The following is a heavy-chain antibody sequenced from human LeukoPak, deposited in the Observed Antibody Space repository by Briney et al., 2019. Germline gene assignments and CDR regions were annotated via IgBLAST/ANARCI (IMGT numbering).Heavy chain of an antibody. D-gene: IGHD3-3*01. Sequence: SETLSLTCTVSGGSISSSSYYWGWIRQPPGKGLEWIGSIYYSGSTYYNPSLKSRVTISVDTSKNQFSLKLSSVTAADTAVYYCARGPYYDFWSGYPTFDYWGQGTLVTVSS. CDR2: IYYSGST. V-gene: IGHV4-39*07. CDR3: ARGPYYDFWSGYPTFDY. CDR1: GGSISSSSYY. J-gene: IGHJ4*02.